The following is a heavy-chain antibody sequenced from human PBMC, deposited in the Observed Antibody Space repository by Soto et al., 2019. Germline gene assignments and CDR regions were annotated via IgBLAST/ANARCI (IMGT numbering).Heavy chain of an antibody. CDR3: AKDRVRGYQLPRNWFDP. Sequence: ASVKVSCKASGYTFTSYGISWVRQAPGQGLEWMGWISAYNGNTNYAQKLQGRVTMTTDTSTSTAYMELRSLRSDDTAVYYCAKDRVRGYQLPRNWFDPWGQGTLVTVSS. D-gene: IGHD2-2*01. CDR1: GYTFTSYG. CDR2: ISAYNGNT. J-gene: IGHJ5*02. V-gene: IGHV1-18*01.